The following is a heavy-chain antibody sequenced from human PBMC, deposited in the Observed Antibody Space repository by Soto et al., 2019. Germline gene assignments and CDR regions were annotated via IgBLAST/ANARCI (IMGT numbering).Heavy chain of an antibody. CDR2: ISAYNGNT. CDR1: GYTFTSYG. D-gene: IGHD3-10*01. J-gene: IGHJ5*02. V-gene: IGHV1-18*01. CDR3: AREGDVAVVRGDKVWFDP. Sequence: QVQLVQSGAEVKKPGASVKVSCKASGYTFTSYGISWVRQAPGQGLEWMGWISAYNGNTNYAQKLQGRVTMTTDTYTRTDWMAVRSARSADSAVDYWAREGDVAVVRGDKVWFDPWGHGSLVTVSS.